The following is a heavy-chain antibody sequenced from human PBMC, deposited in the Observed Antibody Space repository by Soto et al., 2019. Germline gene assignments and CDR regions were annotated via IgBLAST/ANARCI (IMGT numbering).Heavy chain of an antibody. J-gene: IGHJ6*02. CDR2: IYYSGST. CDR1: GGSISSYY. Sequence: SETLSLTCTVSGGSISSYYWSWIRQPPGKGLEWIGYIYYSGSTNYNPSLKSRVTISVDTSKNQFSLKLSSVTAADTAVYYCARSTTVILGYYYYGMDVWGQGTTVTVS. V-gene: IGHV4-59*01. D-gene: IGHD4-17*01. CDR3: ARSTTVILGYYYYGMDV.